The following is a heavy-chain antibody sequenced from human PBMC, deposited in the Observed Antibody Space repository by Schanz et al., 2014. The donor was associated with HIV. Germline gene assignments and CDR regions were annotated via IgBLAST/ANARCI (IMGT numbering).Heavy chain of an antibody. D-gene: IGHD3-22*01. CDR3: ARGRRDVSMIVLYWLDP. V-gene: IGHV1-8*01. J-gene: IGHJ5*02. CDR1: GYTFSNFD. Sequence: QVQLVQSGAEVKKPGASVKVSCKASGYTFSNFDINWVRQATGQGLEWMGWMNPNSGNTGYAQKFRSRVTMTRNTSTGTAYMELSSLRSDDTAVYYCARGRRDVSMIVLYWLDPWGQGTLVTVSS. CDR2: MNPNSGNT.